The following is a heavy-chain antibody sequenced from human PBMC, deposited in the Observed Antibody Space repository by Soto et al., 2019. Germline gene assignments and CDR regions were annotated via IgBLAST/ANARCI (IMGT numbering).Heavy chain of an antibody. CDR2: TYYRSKWYN. J-gene: IGHJ5*02. CDR1: GDSVSSNSAA. CDR3: ARGSNWNTAGGWFDP. D-gene: IGHD1-1*01. Sequence: SQTLSLTCGISGDSVSSNSAAWNWIRQSPSRGLEWLGRTYYRSKWYNDYAVSVKSRITINPDTSKNQFSLQLNSVTPEDTAVYYCARGSNWNTAGGWFDPWGQGTLVTVSS. V-gene: IGHV6-1*01.